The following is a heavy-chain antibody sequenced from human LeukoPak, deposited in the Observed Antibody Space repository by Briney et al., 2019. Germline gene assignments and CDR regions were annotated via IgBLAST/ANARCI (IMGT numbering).Heavy chain of an antibody. J-gene: IGHJ6*03. V-gene: IGHV4-34*01. CDR1: GGSFSGYY. CDR3: ARGGGYYYMDV. Sequence: SETLSLTCAVYGGSFSGYYWSWIRQPPGKGLEWIGEINHSGSTNFNPSLKSRVTISVDTSKNQFSLKLSSVTAADTAVYYCARGGGYYYMDVWDKGTTVTVSS. CDR2: INHSGST.